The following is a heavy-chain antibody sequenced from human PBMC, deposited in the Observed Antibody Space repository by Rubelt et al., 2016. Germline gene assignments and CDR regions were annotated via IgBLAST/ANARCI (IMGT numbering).Heavy chain of an antibody. CDR2: ISAYNGNT. J-gene: IGHJ4*02. Sequence: QVQLVQSGAEVKKPGASVKVSCKASGYTFTSYGISWVRQSPGQGLEWMVWISAYNGNTNFALTFHGRVTMTTDTSTSTAYMELRSLRSDDTAGYYCSRARIVVVPAARDYWGQGTLVTVSS. V-gene: IGHV1-18*01. CDR3: SRARIVVVPAARDY. CDR1: GYTFTSYG. D-gene: IGHD2-2*01.